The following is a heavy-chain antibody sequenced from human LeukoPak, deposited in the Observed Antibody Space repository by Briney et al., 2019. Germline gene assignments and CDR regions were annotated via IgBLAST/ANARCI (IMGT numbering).Heavy chain of an antibody. D-gene: IGHD1-26*01. CDR2: ISGSGSRT. V-gene: IGHV3-23*01. Sequence: GGSLRLSCAASGFTFSSYGMTWVRQAPGKGLEWVSGISGSGSRTDYADSVKGRFTISRDNSKDTLYLQMNSLRAEDTAVYYCAKGSREWELLDAFDIWGQGTMVTVSS. J-gene: IGHJ3*02. CDR1: GFTFSSYG. CDR3: AKGSREWELLDAFDI.